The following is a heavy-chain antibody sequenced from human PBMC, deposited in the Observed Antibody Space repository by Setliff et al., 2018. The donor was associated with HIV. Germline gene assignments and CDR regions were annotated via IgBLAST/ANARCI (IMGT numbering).Heavy chain of an antibody. J-gene: IGHJ4*02. CDR1: GYTFTSSG. D-gene: IGHD6-13*01. V-gene: IGHV1-18*01. Sequence: ASVKVSCKASGYTFTSSGISWVRQAPGQGLEWMGWISAYNGNTNYAQKLQGRITMTTDPSTSAAYMDLRSLRSDDTAVYYCARDDVFKSSSFDYWGQGTLVTVSS. CDR3: ARDDVFKSSSFDY. CDR2: ISAYNGNT.